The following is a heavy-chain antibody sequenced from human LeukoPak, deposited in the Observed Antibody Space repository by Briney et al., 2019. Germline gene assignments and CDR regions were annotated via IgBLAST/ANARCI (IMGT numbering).Heavy chain of an antibody. D-gene: IGHD3-22*01. CDR1: VRTYSSYA. V-gene: IGHV1-69*13. Sequence: GASVNVSCKSSVRTYSSYAISWVRQAPGQGLEWMGGIIPIFGTANYAQKLQGRVTITADESTSTAYMELRSLRSDDTAVYYCARGSPPRRKYDSRGYYSYYFDYWGQGTLVTVSS. CDR3: ARGSPPRRKYDSRGYYSYYFDY. J-gene: IGHJ4*02. CDR2: IIPIFGTA.